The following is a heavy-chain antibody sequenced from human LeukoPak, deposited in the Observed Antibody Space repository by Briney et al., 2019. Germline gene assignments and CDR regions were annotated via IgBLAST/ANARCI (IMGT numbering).Heavy chain of an antibody. J-gene: IGHJ6*02. CDR3: ARGEVTHYYGMDV. D-gene: IGHD2-21*02. CDR2: ISSNGGNT. V-gene: IGHV3-64*01. CDR1: GFPFSSYA. Sequence: PGGAPMLSCAASGFPFSSYAMHWGPQAPGEGLEYVSAISSNGGNTYCANSVKGRFTISRDNSKNTLYLQMGSLRAEDMAVYYCARGEVTHYYGMDVWGQGTTVTVSS.